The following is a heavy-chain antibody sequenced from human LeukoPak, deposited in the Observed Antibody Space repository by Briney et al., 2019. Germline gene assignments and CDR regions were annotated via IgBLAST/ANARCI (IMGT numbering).Heavy chain of an antibody. J-gene: IGHJ6*02. V-gene: IGHV4-59*12. CDR3: ARDKITGYSSTSYYYYGMDA. Sequence: SETLSLTCTVSGGSISSYYWSWIRQPPGKGLEWIGYIYYSGSTNYNPSLKSRVTISVDTSKNQFSLKLSSVTAADTAVYYCARDKITGYSSTSYYYYGMDAWGQGTTVTVSS. CDR2: IYYSGST. D-gene: IGHD6-13*01. CDR1: GGSISSYY.